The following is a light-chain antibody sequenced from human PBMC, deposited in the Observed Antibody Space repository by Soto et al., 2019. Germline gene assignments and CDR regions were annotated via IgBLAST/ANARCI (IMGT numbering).Light chain of an antibody. J-gene: IGLJ1*01. Sequence: QSALTQPASVSGSAGQSITISCSGTMRDVGAYNLVSWYQQHPGTAPKLIIYEVRNRPSGISSRFSGSRSGNTASLTISGLQAEGEGDYYCSSYAGNYVYVFGSGTKVTVL. CDR3: SSYAGNYVYV. CDR1: MRDVGAYNL. V-gene: IGLV2-14*03. CDR2: EVR.